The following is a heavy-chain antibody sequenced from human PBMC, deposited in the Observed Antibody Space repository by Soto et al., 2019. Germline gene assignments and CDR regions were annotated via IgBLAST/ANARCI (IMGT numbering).Heavy chain of an antibody. CDR2: IYHSGST. V-gene: IGHV4-38-2*01. CDR3: ARVLISIVDIVATIEFDY. J-gene: IGHJ4*02. Sequence: SETLSLTGAVSGYSISSGYYWGWIRQPPGKGLEWIGSIYHSGSTYYNPSHKSRVTISVHTSKNQFALKLRSVTAADTAVYSCARVLISIVDIVATIEFDYWGQGTLVTVSS. CDR1: GYSISSGYY. D-gene: IGHD5-12*01.